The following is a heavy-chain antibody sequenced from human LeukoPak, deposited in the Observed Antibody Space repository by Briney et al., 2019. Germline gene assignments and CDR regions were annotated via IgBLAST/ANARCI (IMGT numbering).Heavy chain of an antibody. CDR1: GFTFADYA. J-gene: IGHJ5*02. V-gene: IGHV3-43*02. D-gene: IGHD6-13*01. CDR2: ISGDGGTT. CDR3: AKSSAAAYNWFDP. Sequence: HPGGSLRLSCAASGFTFADYAMHWVRQAPGKGLEWVSLISGDGGTTYYADSVKGRFTISRDNSKNSLYLQMNSLRIEDTALYYCAKSSAAAYNWFDPWGQGTLVTVSS.